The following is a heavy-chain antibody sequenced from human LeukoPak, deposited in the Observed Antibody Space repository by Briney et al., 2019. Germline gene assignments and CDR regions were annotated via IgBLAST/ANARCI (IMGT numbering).Heavy chain of an antibody. CDR1: GFTFSSYW. CDR2: INSDGSTT. CDR3: VRNLDFWGDSEDY. J-gene: IGHJ4*02. Sequence: PGGSLRLSCAASGFTFSSYWMHWVCQAPGKGLVWVSRINSDGSTTTYADSVKGRFTISRDNAKNTLYLQMNSLRAEDTAVYYCVRNLDFWGDSEDYWGQGTLVTVSS. D-gene: IGHD3-3*01. V-gene: IGHV3-74*01.